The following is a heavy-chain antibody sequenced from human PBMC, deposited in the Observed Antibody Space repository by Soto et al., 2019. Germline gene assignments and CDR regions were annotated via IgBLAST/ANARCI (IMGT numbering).Heavy chain of an antibody. D-gene: IGHD2-8*01. CDR2: ISYDGSNK. Sequence: QVQLVESGGGVVQPGRSLRLSCAASGFTFSSYAMHWVRQAPGKGLEWVAVISYDGSNKYYADPVKGRFTISRDNSKNTLYLQMNSLRAEDTAVYYCARDGAYCTNGVCYDDAFDIWGQGTMVTVSS. J-gene: IGHJ3*02. V-gene: IGHV3-30-3*01. CDR3: ARDGAYCTNGVCYDDAFDI. CDR1: GFTFSSYA.